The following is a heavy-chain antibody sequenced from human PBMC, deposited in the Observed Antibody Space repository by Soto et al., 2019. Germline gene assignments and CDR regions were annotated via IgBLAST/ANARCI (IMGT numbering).Heavy chain of an antibody. CDR3: AKGPRDYYGSGSYSPPDY. Sequence: EVQLVDSGGGLVQPGGSLRLSCAASEFTFRSYWMHWVRQSPGKGLVWVSRISGDGSSTNYADSVKGRFTISRDNAKNTVYLQMNSLRAEDTAVYYCAKGPRDYYGSGSYSPPDYWGQGTLVTVSS. V-gene: IGHV3-74*01. D-gene: IGHD3-10*01. CDR1: EFTFRSYW. CDR2: ISGDGSST. J-gene: IGHJ4*02.